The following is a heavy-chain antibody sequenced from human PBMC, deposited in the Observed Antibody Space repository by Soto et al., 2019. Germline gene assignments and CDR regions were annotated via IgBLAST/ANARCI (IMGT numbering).Heavy chain of an antibody. CDR2: VYYIGST. J-gene: IGHJ4*02. CDR3: ARDGSGHDFWDGPWYFDS. Sequence: QVQLQESGPGLVKPSETISLTCTVSGGSISTSYWSWIRQPPGKGLEWLGYVYYIGSTKYNPSLKNRVTISVDTSQNQFSLKLESVSAADTALYYCARDGSGHDFWDGPWYFDSWGQGTLVTVSS. V-gene: IGHV4-59*01. CDR1: GGSISTSY. D-gene: IGHD3-3*01.